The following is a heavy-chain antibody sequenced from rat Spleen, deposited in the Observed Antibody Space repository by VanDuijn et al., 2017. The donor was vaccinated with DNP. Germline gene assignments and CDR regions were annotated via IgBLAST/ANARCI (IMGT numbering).Heavy chain of an antibody. D-gene: IGHD1-1*01. V-gene: IGHV5-29*01. CDR1: GFTFSNYG. CDR3: ARHGYSGDPGWYFDF. J-gene: IGHJ1*01. CDR2: ISYDGSST. Sequence: EVQLVESGGGLVQPGRSLKLSCAASGFTFSNYGMAWVRQAPTKGLEWVATISYDGSSTYYRDSVKGRFTISRDNAKSTLYLQMDSLRSEDTATYYCARHGYSGDPGWYFDFWGPGTMVTVSS.